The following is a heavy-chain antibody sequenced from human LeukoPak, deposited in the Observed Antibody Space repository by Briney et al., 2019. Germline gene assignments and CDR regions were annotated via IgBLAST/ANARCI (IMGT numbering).Heavy chain of an antibody. CDR1: GYTFTSHY. D-gene: IGHD4-23*01. CDR3: ARDRGGNTYWFDP. V-gene: IGHV1-46*01. CDR2: INPSGGST. J-gene: IGHJ5*02. Sequence: ASVTVSCKAPGYTFTSHYIHWVRQAPGQGLEWMGIINPSGGSTSYAQMFQGRVTMTRDTSTSTVYMELSSLRSEDTAVYYCARDRGGNTYWFDPWGQGTLVTVSS.